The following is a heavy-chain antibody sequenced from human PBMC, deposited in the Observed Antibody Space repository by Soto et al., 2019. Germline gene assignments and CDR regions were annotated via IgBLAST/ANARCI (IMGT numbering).Heavy chain of an antibody. CDR2: IYHSGST. D-gene: IGHD3-22*01. CDR1: GGSISSSNW. Sequence: QVQLQESGPGLVKPSGTLSLTCAVSGGSISSSNWWSWVRQPPGKGLEWIGEIYHSGSTNYNPSLKSRVTISVDKSKNQYSLKLSSVTAADTAVYYCAREGIVVVTSNWFDPWGQGTLVTVSS. CDR3: AREGIVVVTSNWFDP. J-gene: IGHJ5*02. V-gene: IGHV4-4*02.